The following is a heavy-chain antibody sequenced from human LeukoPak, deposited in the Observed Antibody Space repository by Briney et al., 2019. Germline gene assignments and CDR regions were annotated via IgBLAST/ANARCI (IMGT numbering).Heavy chain of an antibody. J-gene: IGHJ4*02. V-gene: IGHV4-59*01. CDR3: ARVPLAAAGDYYSDY. D-gene: IGHD6-13*01. Sequence: SETLALTCTVSGGSISSYYWSWIRQPPGKGLEWIGYIYYSGSTNYNPSLKSRVTISVDTSKNQFSLKLSSVTAADTAVYYCARVPLAAAGDYYSDYWGQGTLVTVSS. CDR2: IYYSGST. CDR1: GGSISSYY.